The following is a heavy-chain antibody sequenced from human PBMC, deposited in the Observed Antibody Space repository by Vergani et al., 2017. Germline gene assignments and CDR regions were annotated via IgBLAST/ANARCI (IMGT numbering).Heavy chain of an antibody. D-gene: IGHD6-13*01. Sequence: EVQLVESGGGLVQPGGSLRLSCAASGFTFSSYWMSWVRQAPGKGLEWVANIKQDGSEKYYVDSVKRRVTISRDNAMNSLYLQMNSLRAEDTAVYYWARMGPIAAAGTHYYYYYRDVWGKGP. CDR1: GFTFSSYW. V-gene: IGHV3-7*01. J-gene: IGHJ6*03. CDR2: IKQDGSEK. CDR3: ARMGPIAAAGTHYYYYYRDV.